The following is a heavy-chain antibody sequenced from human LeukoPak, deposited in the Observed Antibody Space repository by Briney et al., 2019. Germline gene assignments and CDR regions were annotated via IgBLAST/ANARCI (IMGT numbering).Heavy chain of an antibody. Sequence: GGSLRLSCAASGFTVTRNYMSWVRQAPGKGLEWVSVTYSNGRTYYADSLKGRFTIFGDNAKNTVDLQMNSLRVEDTAMYYCAMGDTAMPGSLDYWGQGTLVTVSS. CDR2: TYSNGRT. CDR3: AMGDTAMPGSLDY. J-gene: IGHJ4*02. CDR1: GFTVTRNY. D-gene: IGHD5-18*01. V-gene: IGHV3-53*01.